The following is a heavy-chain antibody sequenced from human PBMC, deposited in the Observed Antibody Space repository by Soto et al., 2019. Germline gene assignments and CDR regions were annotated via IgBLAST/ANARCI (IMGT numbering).Heavy chain of an antibody. CDR1: GHSFTTYW. J-gene: IGHJ4*02. D-gene: IGHD6-13*01. V-gene: IGHV5-51*01. CDR3: AKLRRYSTSWEGYFDY. Sequence: KSLKISCKGSGHSFTTYWIGWVRQMPGKGLEWMGIVYPGDSDTRYSPSFQGQVTISADKSISTAYLQWSSLKASDTAMYYCAKLRRYSTSWEGYFDYWGQGILVTVS. CDR2: VYPGDSDT.